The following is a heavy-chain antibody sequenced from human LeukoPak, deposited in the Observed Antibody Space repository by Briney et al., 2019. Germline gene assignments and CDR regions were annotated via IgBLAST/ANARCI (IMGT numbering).Heavy chain of an antibody. CDR1: GFTFSSYG. J-gene: IGHJ4*02. CDR2: ISGSGGST. D-gene: IGHD5-12*01. CDR3: AKVGYSGYDWEYYFDY. V-gene: IGHV3-23*01. Sequence: GGSLRLSCAASGFTFSSYGMSWARQAPGKGLEWVSGISGSGGSTYYADSVKGRFTISRDNSKNTLYLQMNSLRAEDTAVYYCAKVGYSGYDWEYYFDYWGQGTLVTVSS.